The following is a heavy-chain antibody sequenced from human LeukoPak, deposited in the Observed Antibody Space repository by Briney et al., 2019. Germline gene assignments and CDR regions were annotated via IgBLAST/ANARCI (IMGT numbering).Heavy chain of an antibody. CDR2: IYYSGST. CDR1: GGSISSYY. J-gene: IGHJ5*02. Sequence: SETLSLTCTVSGGSISSYYWSWIRQPPGKGLEWIGYIYYSGSTYYNPSLKSRVTISVDTSKNQFSLKLSSVTAADTAVYYCARGILGELTWGQGTLVTVSS. CDR3: ARGILGELT. D-gene: IGHD3-16*01. V-gene: IGHV4-59*08.